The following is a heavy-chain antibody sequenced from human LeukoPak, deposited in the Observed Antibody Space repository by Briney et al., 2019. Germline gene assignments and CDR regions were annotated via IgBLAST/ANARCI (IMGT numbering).Heavy chain of an antibody. CDR3: AKGIYDSSGYYYDY. D-gene: IGHD3-22*01. J-gene: IGHJ4*02. V-gene: IGHV3-33*06. CDR1: GFTFSSYG. CDR2: IWYDGSSK. Sequence: GGSLRLSCAASGFTFSSYGMHWVRQAPGKGLEWVAVIWYDGSSKYYADSVKGQFTISRDNSKNTLYLQMNSLRAEDTAVYYCAKGIYDSSGYYYDYWGQGTLVTVSS.